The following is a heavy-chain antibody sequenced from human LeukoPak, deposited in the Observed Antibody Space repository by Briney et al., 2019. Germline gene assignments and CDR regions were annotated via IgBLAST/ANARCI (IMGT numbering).Heavy chain of an antibody. CDR1: GFIFGGYW. V-gene: IGHV3-7*01. J-gene: IGHJ4*02. Sequence: GGSLRLSCAASGFIFGGYWMSWVREAPGRGLEWVANTNPDGSIKYYVDSVNGRFTISRDNAKNSLYLQMNSLRAEDTAVYYCVSGFLQWLYWGQGTLVTVSS. CDR3: VSGFLQWLY. CDR2: TNPDGSIK. D-gene: IGHD3-3*01.